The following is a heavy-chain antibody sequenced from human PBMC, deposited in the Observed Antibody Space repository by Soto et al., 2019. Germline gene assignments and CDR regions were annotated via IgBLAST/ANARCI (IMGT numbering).Heavy chain of an antibody. CDR3: ARDCSGGSCYSYGMDV. CDR2: IIPIFGTA. J-gene: IGHJ6*02. CDR1: GGTFSSYA. D-gene: IGHD2-15*01. V-gene: IGHV1-69*13. Sequence: SVKVSCKASGGTFSSYAISWVRQAPGQGLEWMGGIIPIFGTANYAQKFQGRVTITADESTSTAYMELSSLRSEDTAVYYCARDCSGGSCYSYGMDVWGQGTTVTVSS.